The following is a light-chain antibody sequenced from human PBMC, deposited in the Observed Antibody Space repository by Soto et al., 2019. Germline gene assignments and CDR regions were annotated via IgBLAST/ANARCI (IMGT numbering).Light chain of an antibody. V-gene: IGKV3-11*01. J-gene: IGKJ4*01. Sequence: EIVLTQSPATLSLSPGERATLSCRVSQSVSSYLAWYQQKPGQAPRLLIYDASNMPTGIPARFSGSGSGTAFTLPISSLEPEESAVHYCQQRSNWPPTFGGGTKVEIK. CDR2: DAS. CDR1: QSVSSY. CDR3: QQRSNWPPT.